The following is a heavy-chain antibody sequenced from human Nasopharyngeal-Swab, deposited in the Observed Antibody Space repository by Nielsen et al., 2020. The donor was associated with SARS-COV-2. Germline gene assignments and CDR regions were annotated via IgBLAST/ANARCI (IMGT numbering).Heavy chain of an antibody. CDR2: INHSGST. Sequence: WIRQPPGKGLEWIGEINHSGSTNYNPSLKRRVTISVDTSNNQFSLKLSSVTAADTAVYYCARGSRSGINNYSSGWYFFDYWGQGALVTVSS. J-gene: IGHJ4*02. D-gene: IGHD6-19*01. V-gene: IGHV4-34*01. CDR3: ARGSRSGINNYSSGWYFFDY.